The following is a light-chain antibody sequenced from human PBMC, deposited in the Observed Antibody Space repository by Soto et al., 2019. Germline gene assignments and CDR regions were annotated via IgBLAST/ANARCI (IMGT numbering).Light chain of an antibody. CDR2: GSS. V-gene: IGKV3-20*01. Sequence: DIVLTQSPGTLSLSPGERATLSCRASQNFGGMFVAWYKPKLGQAPRLLIYGSSSRATGIPDRFSGSGSGTDFTLTISRLEPEDFAMYYCQQYGGSLLTFGGGTRVEIK. J-gene: IGKJ4*01. CDR3: QQYGGSLLT. CDR1: QNFGGMF.